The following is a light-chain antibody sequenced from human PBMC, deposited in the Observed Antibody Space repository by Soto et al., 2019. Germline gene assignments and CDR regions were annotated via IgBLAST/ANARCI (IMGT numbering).Light chain of an antibody. J-gene: IGKJ5*01. CDR1: QSISSC. Sequence: DIQMTQSPSSLFASVGDRVTITCRAGQSISSCLTWYQKKPGKAPKLLIYAASSLRSGVPSRFRGSGSGTDFTLTISSLQPEDFATYYCQQSYSTPPTFGQGTRLEIK. CDR3: QQSYSTPPT. CDR2: AAS. V-gene: IGKV1-39*01.